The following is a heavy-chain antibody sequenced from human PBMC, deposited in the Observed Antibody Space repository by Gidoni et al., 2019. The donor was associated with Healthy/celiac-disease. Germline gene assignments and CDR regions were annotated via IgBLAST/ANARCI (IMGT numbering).Heavy chain of an antibody. D-gene: IGHD6-13*01. Sequence: QITLKESGPTLVKPTQTLTLPCTFSGISLSTSGVGVGWIRPPPGQALEWLALIYWDDDKRYRPSLKSRLTSTKDTSNNQVVLTMTNMDPVDTATYSCAHSLPNPSCSWYNWFDPWGQGTLVTVSS. CDR2: IYWDDDK. CDR1: GISLSTSGVG. V-gene: IGHV2-5*02. J-gene: IGHJ5*02. CDR3: AHSLPNPSCSWYNWFDP.